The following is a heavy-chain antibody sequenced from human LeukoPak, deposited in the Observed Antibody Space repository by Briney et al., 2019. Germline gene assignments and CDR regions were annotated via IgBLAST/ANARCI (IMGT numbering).Heavy chain of an antibody. D-gene: IGHD3-22*01. CDR2: ISAYNGNT. J-gene: IGHJ4*02. Sequence: ASVKVSCKASGYTFTSYGISWVRQAPGQGLEWMGWISAYNGNTNYAQKLQGRVTMTTDTSTSTAYMELRSLRSDDTAVYYCARAPKLTMIVVATDYWGQGTLVTVSS. CDR1: GYTFTSYG. CDR3: ARAPKLTMIVVATDY. V-gene: IGHV1-18*01.